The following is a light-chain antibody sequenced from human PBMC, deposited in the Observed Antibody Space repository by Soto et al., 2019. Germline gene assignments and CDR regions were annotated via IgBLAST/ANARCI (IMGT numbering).Light chain of an antibody. J-gene: IGLJ1*01. V-gene: IGLV2-14*03. Sequence: QSVLTQPASVSGSPGQSITISCTGTSSDVGGYNFVSWYQHHPGKAPKLIIYDVTNRPSGISNRFSGSKSGNTASLTTSGLQAEDEADCYCTSYTSSITYVFGTGTKVTVL. CDR3: TSYTSSITYV. CDR2: DVT. CDR1: SSDVGGYNF.